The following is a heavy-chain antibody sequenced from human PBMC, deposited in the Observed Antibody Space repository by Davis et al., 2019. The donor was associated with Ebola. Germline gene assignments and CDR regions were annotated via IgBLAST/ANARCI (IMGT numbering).Heavy chain of an antibody. CDR3: AKVKYYSTWRGGFDY. Sequence: GESLKISCAASGFTFSDYSMSWVRQAPGKGLEWVRQAPGKGLEWVSGISGSGGSTYYADSVRGRFTISRDNSKNTVYLEMNNLRAEDTALYYCAKVKYYSTWRGGFDYWGQGTLVTVSS. D-gene: IGHD6-13*01. V-gene: IGHV3-23*01. CDR2: ISGSGGST. J-gene: IGHJ4*02. CDR1: GFTFSDYS.